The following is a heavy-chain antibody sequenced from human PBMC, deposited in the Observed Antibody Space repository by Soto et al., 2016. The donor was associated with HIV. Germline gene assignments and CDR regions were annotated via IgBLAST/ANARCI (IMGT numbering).Heavy chain of an antibody. V-gene: IGHV3-15*01. D-gene: IGHD2-15*01. Sequence: EVQLVESGGGLVKPGGSLRLSCAASGFTFSNAWMSWVRQAPGKGLEWVGRIKSKTDGGTTDYAAPVKGRFTISRDDSKNTLYLQMNSLKTEDTAVYYCTTVVAATPHHPLYYFDYWGQGTLVTVSS. J-gene: IGHJ4*02. CDR1: GFTFSNAW. CDR3: TTVVAATPHHPLYYFDY. CDR2: IKSKTDGGTT.